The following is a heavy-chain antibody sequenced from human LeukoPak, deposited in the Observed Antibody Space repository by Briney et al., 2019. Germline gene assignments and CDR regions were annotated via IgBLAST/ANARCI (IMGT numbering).Heavy chain of an antibody. J-gene: IGHJ1*01. D-gene: IGHD6-19*01. CDR1: GGSISSSNW. Sequence: PSETLSLTCAVSGGSISSSNWWSWVRQHPGKGLEWIGYIYYSGSTYYNPSLKSRITISVDTSKNQFSLKLSSVTAADTAVYYCARATGYSSGWYPEYFQHWGQGTLVTVSS. CDR2: IYYSGST. CDR3: ARATGYSSGWYPEYFQH. V-gene: IGHV4-4*02.